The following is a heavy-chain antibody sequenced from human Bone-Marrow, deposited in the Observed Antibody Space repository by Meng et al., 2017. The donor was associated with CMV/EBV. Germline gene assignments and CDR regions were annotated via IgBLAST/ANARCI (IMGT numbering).Heavy chain of an antibody. J-gene: IGHJ4*02. CDR3: AKERQFDY. CDR2: IYYSGST. CDR1: GGSISSGGYY. V-gene: IGHV4-31*03. Sequence: LRLSCTVSGGSISSGGYYWSWIRQHPGKGLEWIGYIYYSGSTYYNPSLKSRVTISVDTSKNQFTLKLSAVTAADTAVYYCAKERQFDYWGQGTLVTVSS.